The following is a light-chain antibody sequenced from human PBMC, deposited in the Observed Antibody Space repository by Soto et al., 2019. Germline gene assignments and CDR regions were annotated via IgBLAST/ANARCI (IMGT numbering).Light chain of an antibody. CDR3: QQRASWPYT. V-gene: IGKV3-11*01. CDR1: HAVSVS. CDR2: DAS. J-gene: IGKJ2*01. Sequence: EIVLTQSPDTLSLSPGEGATLSCRASHAVSVSLVWYRQRPGQSPRLLIHDASNRATGISVRFSGSGSGTDFTLTIGSLEPEESALYYCQQRASWPYTSGQGTKVEIK.